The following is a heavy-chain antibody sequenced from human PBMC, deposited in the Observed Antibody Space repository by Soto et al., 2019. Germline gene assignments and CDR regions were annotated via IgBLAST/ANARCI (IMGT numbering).Heavy chain of an antibody. J-gene: IGHJ3*01. CDR3: ARDLGIGSGPFDA. Sequence: PTETLSLTCTVSGDSITRYYSSCIRQPPGKALEWIGYIYYSGSTDNDPSLKSRVTMSLDPSKKQFSLKLKSVTAADTAVYYCARDLGIGSGPFDAWGQGTMVTVS. V-gene: IGHV4-59*01. CDR1: GDSITRYY. CDR2: IYYSGST. D-gene: IGHD2-2*03.